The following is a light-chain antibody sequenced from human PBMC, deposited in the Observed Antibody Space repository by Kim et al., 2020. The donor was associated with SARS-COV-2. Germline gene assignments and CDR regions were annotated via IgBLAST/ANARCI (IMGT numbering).Light chain of an antibody. Sequence: DLHMTQSPSTLYASVGDRDTITCRARKSISSWLTWYQLKPGKAPKVLIYKASSLESGVPSRFSGSGAGTEFTLTISSLQPDEFATYYCKQYNSFSLGTFGQGTKV. CDR1: KSISSW. CDR2: KAS. CDR3: KQYNSFSLGT. V-gene: IGKV1-5*03. J-gene: IGKJ1*01.